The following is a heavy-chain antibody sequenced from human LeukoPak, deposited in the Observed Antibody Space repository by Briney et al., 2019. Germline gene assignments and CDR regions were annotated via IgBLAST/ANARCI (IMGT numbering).Heavy chain of an antibody. CDR2: INPNSGGT. V-gene: IGHV1-2*02. J-gene: IGHJ3*02. CDR1: GYTFTDYY. Sequence: ASVKVSCKASGYTFTDYYMHWVRQAPGQGLEWMGWINPNSGGTNYAQKFQGRVTMTRDTSISTAYMELSRLRSDDTAVYYCARVHDFWSGYYKDDAFDIWGQGTMVTVSS. D-gene: IGHD3-3*01. CDR3: ARVHDFWSGYYKDDAFDI.